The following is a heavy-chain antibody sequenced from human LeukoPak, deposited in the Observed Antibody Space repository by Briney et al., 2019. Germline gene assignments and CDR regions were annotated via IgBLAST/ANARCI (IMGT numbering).Heavy chain of an antibody. Sequence: GGSLRLSCAASGLTFSGSAIHWVRQASGKGLEWVANIKQDGSEEYYVDSVKGRFIISRDNAKNSLYLQMNSLRAEDTAVYYCAGQSLDWYIKFDYWGQGTLVTVSS. CDR2: IKQDGSEE. CDR1: GLTFSGSA. V-gene: IGHV3-7*01. CDR3: AGQSLDWYIKFDY. J-gene: IGHJ4*02. D-gene: IGHD3-9*01.